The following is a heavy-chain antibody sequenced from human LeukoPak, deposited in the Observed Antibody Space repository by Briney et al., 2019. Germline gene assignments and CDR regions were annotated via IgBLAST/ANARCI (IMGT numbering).Heavy chain of an antibody. Sequence: TGGSLRLSCAASGFTFSSYGMNWVRQAPGKGLEGVSVIYSAGSTYYADSVKGRFTISRDNSKNTLYLQMNSLRAEDTAVYYCARDISGGTGTFDIWGQGTMVTVSS. CDR2: IYSAGST. V-gene: IGHV3-53*01. CDR1: GFTFSSYG. J-gene: IGHJ3*02. CDR3: ARDISGGTGTFDI. D-gene: IGHD2-15*01.